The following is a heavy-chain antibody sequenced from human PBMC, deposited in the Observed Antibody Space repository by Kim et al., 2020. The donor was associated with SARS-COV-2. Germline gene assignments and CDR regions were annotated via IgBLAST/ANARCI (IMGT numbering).Heavy chain of an antibody. CDR3: ARGYSGYDYLDY. J-gene: IGHJ4*02. Sequence: YNPSLKSGVTISVDTSKNQFSLKLSAVTAADTAVYYCARGYSGYDYLDYWGQGTLVTVSS. V-gene: IGHV4-59*09. D-gene: IGHD5-12*01.